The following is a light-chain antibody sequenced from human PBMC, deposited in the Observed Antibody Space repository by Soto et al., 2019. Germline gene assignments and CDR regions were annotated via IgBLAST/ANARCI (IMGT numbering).Light chain of an antibody. J-gene: IGKJ2*02. CDR1: QSVSNN. Sequence: EIVMTQSPATLSVSPGERATLSCRASQSVSNNLAWYQQKPGQAPRLLLHDASTRATGIPARFSGSGSGTEFTLTISSLQSEDFAIYYCQQYKNWPPCTFGQGTKVDIK. CDR3: QQYKNWPPCT. CDR2: DAS. V-gene: IGKV3-15*01.